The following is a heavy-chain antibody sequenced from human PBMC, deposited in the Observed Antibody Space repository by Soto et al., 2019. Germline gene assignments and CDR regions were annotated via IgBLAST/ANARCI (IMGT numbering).Heavy chain of an antibody. CDR2: ISYDGSDN. CDR1: GFTFSSYG. V-gene: IGHV3-30*18. CDR3: AKVMGVRGVTSGADN. J-gene: IGHJ4*02. Sequence: QVQLVESGGGVVQPGRSLRLSCAASGFTFSSYGMHWVRQPPGKGLEWVAVISYDGSDNYYADSVKGRFTISRHNSKNTLYLQMNRRRAEDTAVYYCAKVMGVRGVTSGADNWGQGTLVTVSS. D-gene: IGHD3-10*01.